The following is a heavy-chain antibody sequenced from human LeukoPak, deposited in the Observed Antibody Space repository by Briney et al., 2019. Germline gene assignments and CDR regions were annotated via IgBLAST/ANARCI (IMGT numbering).Heavy chain of an antibody. J-gene: IGHJ4*02. Sequence: PGGSLRLSCAVSGFSVSTNYLTWVRQAPGKGLEWVSVIYSGGTTYSADSLKDRFTISRDSSTNTVYLQMNSLRPEDTAVYYCARKSVAEAPPYFDFWGQGILVTVSS. CDR2: IYSGGTT. CDR3: ARKSVAEAPPYFDF. D-gene: IGHD2-21*01. V-gene: IGHV3-66*01. CDR1: GFSVSTNY.